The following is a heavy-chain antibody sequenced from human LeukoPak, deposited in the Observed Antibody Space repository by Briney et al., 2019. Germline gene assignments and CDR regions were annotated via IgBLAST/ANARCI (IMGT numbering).Heavy chain of an antibody. CDR2: ISGSGCST. D-gene: IGHD3-16*01. CDR1: GFPFSSYD. Sequence: PGGSLRLSCAASGFPFSSYDMSWVPQAPGKGLEWVSAISGSGCSTYYADSVKRRFTISRDNSKNTLYLQMNSLRAEDTAVYYCAKSLAAVRMGDYYYYYGMDVWGQGTTVTVSS. J-gene: IGHJ6*02. CDR3: AKSLAAVRMGDYYYYYGMDV. V-gene: IGHV3-23*01.